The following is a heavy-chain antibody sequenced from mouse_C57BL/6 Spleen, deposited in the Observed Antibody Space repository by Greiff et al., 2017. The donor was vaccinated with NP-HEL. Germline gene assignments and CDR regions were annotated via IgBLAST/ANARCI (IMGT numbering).Heavy chain of an antibody. Sequence: EVKVVESGGDLVKPGGSLKLSCAASGFTFSSYGMSWVRQTPDKRLEWVATISSGGSYTYYPDRVKGRFTISRDNAKNTLYLQMSSLKSEDTAMYYCARPQTAQATTFAYWGQGTLVTVSA. D-gene: IGHD3-2*02. V-gene: IGHV5-6*01. J-gene: IGHJ3*01. CDR3: ARPQTAQATTFAY. CDR1: GFTFSSYG. CDR2: ISSGGSYT.